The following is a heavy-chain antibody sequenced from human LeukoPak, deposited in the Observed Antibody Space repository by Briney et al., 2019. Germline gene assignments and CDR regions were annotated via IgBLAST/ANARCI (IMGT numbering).Heavy chain of an antibody. CDR1: GGSFSGYY. CDR2: INHSGST. V-gene: IGHV4-34*01. CDR3: ARGPPRYYYGSGSYYIRGYLDY. J-gene: IGHJ4*02. D-gene: IGHD3-10*01. Sequence: SETLSLTCAVYGGSFSGYYWSWIRPPPGKGLEWIGEINHSGSTNYNPSLKSRVTISVDTSKNQFSLKLSSVTAADTAVYYCARGPPRYYYGSGSYYIRGYLDYWGQGTLVTVSS.